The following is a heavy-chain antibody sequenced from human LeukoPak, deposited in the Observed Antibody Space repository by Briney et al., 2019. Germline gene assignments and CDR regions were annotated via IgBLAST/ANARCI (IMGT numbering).Heavy chain of an antibody. V-gene: IGHV4-38-2*01. CDR2: IYHSGST. Sequence: SETLSLTCAVSDYSINSGHYWGWIRQPPGKGLEWIGSIYHSGSTYYNPSLKSRVTISVDTSKNQFSLKLSSVTAADTAVYYCARSPSPYNWNDGGLFDYWGQGTLVTVSS. CDR3: ARSPSPYNWNDGGLFDY. CDR1: DYSINSGHY. J-gene: IGHJ4*02. D-gene: IGHD1-20*01.